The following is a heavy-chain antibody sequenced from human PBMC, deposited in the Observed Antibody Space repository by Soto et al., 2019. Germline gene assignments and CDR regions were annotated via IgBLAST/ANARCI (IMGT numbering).Heavy chain of an antibody. D-gene: IGHD6-6*01. CDR1: GGSISSYY. CDR2: IYYSGST. CDR3: ARSGDDLEYSSSFWFY. V-gene: IGHV4-59*01. Sequence: SETLSLTCTVSGGSISSYYWSWIRQPPGKGLEWIGYIYYSGSTNYNPSLKSRVTISVDTSKNQFSLKLSSVTAADTAVYYCARSGDDLEYSSSFWFYWGQGTLVTVAS. J-gene: IGHJ4*02.